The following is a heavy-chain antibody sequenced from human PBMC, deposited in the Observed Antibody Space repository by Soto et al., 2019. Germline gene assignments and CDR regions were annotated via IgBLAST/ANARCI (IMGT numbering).Heavy chain of an antibody. J-gene: IGHJ6*02. CDR2: ISYGGSNT. CDR3: AKGRYYDLGNSPDYGMDV. CDR1: GFTFSNYG. V-gene: IGHV3-30*18. D-gene: IGHD3-10*01. Sequence: GGSLRLSCAASGFTFSNYGMYWVRQAPGKGLEWVASISYGGSNTYYADSVKGRLTISRDNFKNTLDLQMNSLRAEDTAVYYCAKGRYYDLGNSPDYGMDVWGQGTTVTVSS.